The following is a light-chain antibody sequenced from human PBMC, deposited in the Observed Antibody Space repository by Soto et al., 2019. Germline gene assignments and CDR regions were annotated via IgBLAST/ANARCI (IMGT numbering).Light chain of an antibody. CDR3: SSYAGSNILVV. J-gene: IGLJ2*01. Sequence: QSALTQPGSVSGSPGQSITLSSSGTSSDIGSYNLVSWYQQHPGKAPKVIIFEGSRLPSGVSSRFSGSKSGNTASLTISGLRPEDEADYYCSSYAGSNILVVFGGGTKRTGL. CDR1: SSDIGSYNL. CDR2: EGS. V-gene: IGLV2-23*01.